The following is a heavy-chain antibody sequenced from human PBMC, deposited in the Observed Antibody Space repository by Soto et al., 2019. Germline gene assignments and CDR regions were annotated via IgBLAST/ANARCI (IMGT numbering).Heavy chain of an antibody. CDR3: AHSVVAGLGYYFDY. CDR1: GFSLSSTRVA. J-gene: IGHJ4*02. D-gene: IGHD6-19*01. Sequence: QITLKESGPTLVKPTQTRTLNCTFSGFSLSSTRVAVGWIRQPPGKALEWLALIYWDDDKRYSPFLKSRLTITKDTSKNQVVLTMTNMDPVDTATYYCAHSVVAGLGYYFDYWGQGTLVTVSS. CDR2: IYWDDDK. V-gene: IGHV2-5*02.